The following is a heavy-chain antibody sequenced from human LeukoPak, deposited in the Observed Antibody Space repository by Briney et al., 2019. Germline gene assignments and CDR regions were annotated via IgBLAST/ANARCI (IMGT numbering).Heavy chain of an antibody. J-gene: IGHJ6*03. CDR1: GGTFSSYA. CDR3: ARTTVTTLYMDV. V-gene: IGHV1-69*06. Sequence: ASVKVSCKASGGTFSSYAISWVRQAPGQGLEWMGGIIPIFGTANYAQKFQGRVTITADKSTSTAYMELSSLRSEDTAVYYCARTTVTTLYMDVWGKGTTVTISS. CDR2: IIPIFGTA. D-gene: IGHD4-17*01.